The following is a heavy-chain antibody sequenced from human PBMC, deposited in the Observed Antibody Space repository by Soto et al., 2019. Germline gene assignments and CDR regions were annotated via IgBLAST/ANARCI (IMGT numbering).Heavy chain of an antibody. CDR1: GFTFSGYS. V-gene: IGHV3-48*01. J-gene: IGHJ4*02. D-gene: IGHD5-18*01. CDR3: ARGGYRNFDY. Sequence: EVQLVESGGGLVQPGGSLRLSCEASGFTFSGYSMNWVRQAPGKGLEWISYISSSSNTIYYADSMKGRFTISRDNARNSLYLQMNGLRAEDTAVYYCARGGYRNFDYWGQGTLVTVSS. CDR2: ISSSSNTI.